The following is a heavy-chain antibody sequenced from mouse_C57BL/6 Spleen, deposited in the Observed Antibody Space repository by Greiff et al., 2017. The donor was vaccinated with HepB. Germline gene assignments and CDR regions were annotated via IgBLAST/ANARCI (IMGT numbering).Heavy chain of an antibody. V-gene: IGHV1-59*01. Sequence: QVQLKQPGAELVRPGTSVKLSCKASGYTFTSYWMHWVKQRPGQGLEWIGVIDPSDSYTNYNQKFKGKATLTVDTSSSTAYMQLSSLTSEDSAVYYCARSPMVTTEDFDYWGQGTTLTVSS. J-gene: IGHJ2*01. CDR1: GYTFTSYW. CDR3: ARSPMVTTEDFDY. CDR2: IDPSDSYT. D-gene: IGHD2-2*01.